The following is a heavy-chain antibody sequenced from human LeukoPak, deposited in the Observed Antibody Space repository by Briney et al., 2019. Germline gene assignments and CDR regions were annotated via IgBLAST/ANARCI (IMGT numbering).Heavy chain of an antibody. CDR1: GYTFHNYG. J-gene: IGHJ6*03. V-gene: IGHV1-18*01. CDR2: TSADNTNT. CDR3: ARTYYSGPGYMDV. D-gene: IGHD3-10*01. Sequence: ASVKVSCKASGYTFHNYGITWVRQAPGQGPEWMGWTSADNTNTNYAEKLQGRVTMTTDTSTTTAYMELRSLTSDDTAVYYCARTYYSGPGYMDVWGKGTTLIVSS.